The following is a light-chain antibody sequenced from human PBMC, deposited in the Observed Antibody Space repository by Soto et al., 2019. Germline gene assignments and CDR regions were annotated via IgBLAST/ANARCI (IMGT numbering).Light chain of an antibody. CDR3: CSYAGNNIFV. CDR1: SSDVGTYYF. V-gene: IGLV2-23*01. J-gene: IGLJ1*01. CDR2: EGT. Sequence: QSALTQPASVSGSLGQSITISCTGSSSDVGTYYFVSWYQQHPGKVPKLMIYEGTKRPSGVSDRFSGSKSGNTASMTISGIKAEDEANYYCCSYAGNNIFVFGPGTKLTVL.